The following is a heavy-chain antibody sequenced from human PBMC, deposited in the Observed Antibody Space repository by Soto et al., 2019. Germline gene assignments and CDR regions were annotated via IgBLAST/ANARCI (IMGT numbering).Heavy chain of an antibody. D-gene: IGHD1-1*01. CDR1: GITFSTYG. J-gene: IGHJ4*02. Sequence: PGGSLRLSCTASGITFSTYGMNWARQAPEKGLEWVSHIGSGSNGGRYYADSVKGRFTISGDNAKNSLYLQMDSLRAEDTAVYYCAGDPDGMTDFDHWGQGTLVTVSS. V-gene: IGHV3-21*06. CDR3: AGDPDGMTDFDH. CDR2: IGSGSNGGR.